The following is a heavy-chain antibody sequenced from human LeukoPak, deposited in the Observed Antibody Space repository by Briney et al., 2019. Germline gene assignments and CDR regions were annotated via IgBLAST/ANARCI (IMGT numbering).Heavy chain of an antibody. D-gene: IGHD6-13*01. CDR1: GFTFSSYW. CDR2: IKQDGSEK. Sequence: PGGSLRLSCAASGFTFSSYWMSWVRQAPGKGLEWVANIKQDGSEKYYVDSVKGRFTISRDNAKNSLYLQMNSLRAEDTAVYYCARGGHSSSWYYFPGSLEYDYWGQGTLVTVSS. CDR3: ARGGHSSSWYYFPGSLEYDY. V-gene: IGHV3-7*01. J-gene: IGHJ4*02.